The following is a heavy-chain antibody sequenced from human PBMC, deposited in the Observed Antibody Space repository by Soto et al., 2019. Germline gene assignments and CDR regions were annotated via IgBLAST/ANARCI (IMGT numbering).Heavy chain of an antibody. CDR3: ASIYYGSANPLRY. D-gene: IGHD3-10*01. CDR1: GFTFSSYS. CDR2: ISSSSSTI. J-gene: IGHJ4*02. Sequence: GGSLRLSCAASGFTFSSYSMNWVRQAPGKGLEWVSYISSSSSTIYYADSVKGRFTISRDNAKNSLYLQMNSLRAEDTAVYYCASIYYGSANPLRYWGPGTLVTVSS. V-gene: IGHV3-48*01.